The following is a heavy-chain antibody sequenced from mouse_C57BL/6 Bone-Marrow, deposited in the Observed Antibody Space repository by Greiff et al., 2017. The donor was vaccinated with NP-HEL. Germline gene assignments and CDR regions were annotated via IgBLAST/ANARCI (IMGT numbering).Heavy chain of an antibody. CDR1: GFTFSSYG. J-gene: IGHJ3*01. D-gene: IGHD2-2*01. V-gene: IGHV5-6*01. Sequence: VQLKESGGDLVKPGGSLKLSCAASGFTFSSYGMSWVRQTPDKRLEWVATISSGGSYTYYPDSVKGRFTISRDNAKNTLYRQMSSLKSEDTAMYYCARHKGLRRGFAYWGQGTLVTVSA. CDR2: ISSGGSYT. CDR3: ARHKGLRRGFAY.